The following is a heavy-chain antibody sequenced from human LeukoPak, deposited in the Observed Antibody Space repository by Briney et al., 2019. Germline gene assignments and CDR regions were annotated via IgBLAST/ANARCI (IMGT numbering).Heavy chain of an antibody. CDR1: GFTFSSYW. Sequence: GGSLRLSCAASGFTFSSYWMSWVRQAPGKGLEWVANIKQDGSEKYYVDSVKGRFTISRDNAKNSLYLQMNSLRAEDTAVYYCARFSEGYSSSWRPRYPNLDYWGQGTLVTVSS. D-gene: IGHD6-13*01. V-gene: IGHV3-7*01. CDR2: IKQDGSEK. J-gene: IGHJ4*02. CDR3: ARFSEGYSSSWRPRYPNLDY.